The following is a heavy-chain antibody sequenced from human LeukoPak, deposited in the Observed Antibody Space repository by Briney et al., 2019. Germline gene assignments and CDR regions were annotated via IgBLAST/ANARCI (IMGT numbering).Heavy chain of an antibody. CDR3: ARAVGYYYDSSGS. D-gene: IGHD3-22*01. Sequence: ASVKVSCKASGYTFTGYYMHWVRQAPGQRLEWMGWINPNSGGTNYAQKFQGRVTMTRDTSISTAYMELSRLRSDDTAVYYCARAVGYYYDSSGSWGQGTLVTVSS. V-gene: IGHV1-2*02. CDR2: INPNSGGT. CDR1: GYTFTGYY. J-gene: IGHJ5*02.